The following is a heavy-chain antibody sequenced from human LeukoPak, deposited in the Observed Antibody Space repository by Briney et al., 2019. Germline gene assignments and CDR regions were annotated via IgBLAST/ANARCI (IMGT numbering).Heavy chain of an antibody. D-gene: IGHD1-26*01. J-gene: IGHJ4*02. CDR1: GFTFSSYG. CDR3: AKSSWELQETQAYFDY. CDR2: ISYDGSNK. V-gene: IGHV3-30*18. Sequence: GGSLRLSCAASGFTFSSYGMHWVRQAPGKGLEWVAVISYDGSNKYYADSVKGRFTISRDNSKNTLYLQMNSLRAEDTAVYYCAKSSWELQETQAYFDYWGQGTLVTVSS.